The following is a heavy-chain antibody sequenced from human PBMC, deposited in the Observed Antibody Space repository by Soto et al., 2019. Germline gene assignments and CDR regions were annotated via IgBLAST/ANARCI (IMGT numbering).Heavy chain of an antibody. Sequence: SQTLSLTCAISGASVSSNSAAWNWIRQSPSRGLEWLGRTYYRSKWYNDYAVSVKSRVTINPDTSKNQFSLQLNSVTPEDTAVYYCARDSSYHEYSSPSGLDYWGQGTLVTVSS. CDR3: ARDSSYHEYSSPSGLDY. CDR1: GASVSSNSAA. D-gene: IGHD6-6*01. V-gene: IGHV6-1*01. CDR2: TYYRSKWYN. J-gene: IGHJ4*02.